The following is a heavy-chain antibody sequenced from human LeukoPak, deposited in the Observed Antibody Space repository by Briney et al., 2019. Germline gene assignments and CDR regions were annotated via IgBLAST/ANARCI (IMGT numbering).Heavy chain of an antibody. CDR2: IYYSGST. V-gene: IGHV4-39*07. J-gene: IGHJ4*02. CDR1: GGSISSSSYY. Sequence: PSETLSLTCTVSGGSISSSSYYWGWIRQPPGKGLEWIGSIYYSGSTYYNPSLKSRVTISVDTSKNQFSLKLSSVTAADTAVYYCARDDMVRVCFDYWGQGTLVTVSS. D-gene: IGHD3-10*01. CDR3: ARDDMVRVCFDY.